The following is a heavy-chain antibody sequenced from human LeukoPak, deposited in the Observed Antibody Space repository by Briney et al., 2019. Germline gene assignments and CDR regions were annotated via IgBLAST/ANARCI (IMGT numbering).Heavy chain of an antibody. J-gene: IGHJ4*02. CDR3: ARRALPDL. CDR2: ISGSATTI. V-gene: IGHV3-48*03. Sequence: GGSLRLSCEASGFTFSSFEMNWVRRAPGKGLEFVSYISGSATTIYYADSVKGRFTISRDKAKNSLYLQMNSLRAEDTAVYYCARRALPDLWGQGTLVTVSS. CDR1: GFTFSSFE. D-gene: IGHD1-14*01.